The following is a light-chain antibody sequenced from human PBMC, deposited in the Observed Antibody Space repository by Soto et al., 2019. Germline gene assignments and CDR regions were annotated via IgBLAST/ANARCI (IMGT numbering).Light chain of an antibody. J-gene: IGKJ1*01. V-gene: IGKV1-5*01. Sequence: DIPVTQSPSTLSASVGNRVTFTCRASQSISSWLAWYQQKPGKAPKLLLYDASTLQSGVPSRFSGSGSGTDFTLTISRLHPDDFATYYCQQYNTYPWTFGQGTKVEIK. CDR3: QQYNTYPWT. CDR1: QSISSW. CDR2: DAS.